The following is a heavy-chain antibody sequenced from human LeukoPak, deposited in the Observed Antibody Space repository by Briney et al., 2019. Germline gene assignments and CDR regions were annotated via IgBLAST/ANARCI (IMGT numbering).Heavy chain of an antibody. CDR3: TRDHGLDV. CDR2: IKTDGSTT. V-gene: IGHV3-74*01. CDR1: GFTFSSYW. Sequence: GGSLRLSCAVSGFTFSSYWMHWVRQAPGEGLVWVSHIKTDGSTTAYADSVKGRFTISRDNAKNTLYLQMNSLRAEDTGVYFCTRDHGLDVWGQGTTVTVSS. J-gene: IGHJ6*02.